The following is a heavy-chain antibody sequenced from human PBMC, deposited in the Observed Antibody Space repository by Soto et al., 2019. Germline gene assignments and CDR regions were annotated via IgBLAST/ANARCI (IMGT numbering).Heavy chain of an antibody. CDR1: GGSISSYY. D-gene: IGHD3-10*01. V-gene: IGHV4-59*04. CDR3: AVLWFGETHFDY. CDR2: IYYSGST. J-gene: IGHJ4*02. Sequence: SETLSLTCTVSGGSISSYYWSWIRQPPGKGLEWIGYIYYSGSTYYNPSLKSRVTISVDTSKNQFSLKLSSVTAADTAVYYCAVLWFGETHFDYWGQGTLVTVSS.